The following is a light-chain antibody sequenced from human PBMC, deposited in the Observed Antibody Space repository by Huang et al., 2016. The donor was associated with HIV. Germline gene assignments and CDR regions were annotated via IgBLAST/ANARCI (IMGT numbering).Light chain of an antibody. CDR1: QNIDIH. Sequence: DIQMTQSPSSLSAFLGYSVTITCRASQNIDIHLKWYQQKSGMAHKLLIYSTSSLHSGGPTRFTGSGTGTDFALSINGLQPEDSTIYFCQQSHTTPRVTFGPGTRIHI. CDR2: STS. J-gene: IGKJ3*01. CDR3: QQSHTTPRVT. V-gene: IGKV1-39*01.